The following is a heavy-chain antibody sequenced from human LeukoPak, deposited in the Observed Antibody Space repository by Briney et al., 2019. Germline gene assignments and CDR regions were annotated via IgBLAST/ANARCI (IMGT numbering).Heavy chain of an antibody. CDR3: ARDLDY. J-gene: IGHJ4*02. Sequence: GGPLRLSCAASGFTFNIFYMSWVRQAPGKGLEGVANIKPDGSETYYVGSLKGRFTISRDNAENSLYLQMNSLRADDTAVYYCARDLDYWGQGTLVTVSS. CDR2: IKPDGSET. CDR1: GFTFNIFY. V-gene: IGHV3-7*04.